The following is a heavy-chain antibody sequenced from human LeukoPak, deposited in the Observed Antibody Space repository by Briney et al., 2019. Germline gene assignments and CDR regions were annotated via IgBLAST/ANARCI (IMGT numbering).Heavy chain of an antibody. Sequence: SETLSLTCTVSGGSISSHYRNWIRQPQGKGLEWIWYIYYSGSTNYNPSLKSRVTISVDTSKNQFCLKLSSVTAADTAMYYCARETTVVTPGQNDVFDIWGQGTMVTVSS. CDR3: ARETTVVTPGQNDVFDI. V-gene: IGHV4-59*11. CDR1: GGSISSHY. CDR2: IYYSGST. D-gene: IGHD4-23*01. J-gene: IGHJ3*02.